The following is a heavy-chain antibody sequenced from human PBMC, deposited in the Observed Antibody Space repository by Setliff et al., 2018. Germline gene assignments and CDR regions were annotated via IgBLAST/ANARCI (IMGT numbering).Heavy chain of an antibody. CDR1: GFSISRAYY. CDR2: IDHTGST. Sequence: SETLSLTCDVSGFSISRAYYWGWIRQSPGKGLEWVGSIDHTGSTYYGPSLKSRVAMSVDTSKNQFSLTLPSVTAADTAFYYCARHVTVYFGSGSSYHPCYFDYWGQGALVTVSS. D-gene: IGHD3-10*01. J-gene: IGHJ4*02. CDR3: ARHVTVYFGSGSSYHPCYFDY. V-gene: IGHV4-38-2*01.